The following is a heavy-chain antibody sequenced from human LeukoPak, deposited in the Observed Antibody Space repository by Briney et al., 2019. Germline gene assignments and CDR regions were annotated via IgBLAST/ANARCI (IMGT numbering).Heavy chain of an antibody. V-gene: IGHV4-34*01. CDR3: ARPRVRGVIIRGFDY. CDR1: GGSFSGYY. J-gene: IGHJ4*01. D-gene: IGHD3-10*01. Sequence: SETLSLTCAVYGGSFSGYYWSWIRQPPGKGLEWIGEINHSGSTNYNPSLKSRVTISVDTSKNQFSLKLSSVTAADTAVYYCARPRVRGVIIRGFDYWGQGTLVTVSS. CDR2: INHSGST.